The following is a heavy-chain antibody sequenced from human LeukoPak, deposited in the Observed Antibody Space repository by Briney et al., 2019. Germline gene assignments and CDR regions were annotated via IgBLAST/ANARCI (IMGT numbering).Heavy chain of an antibody. Sequence: SETLSLTCTVSGGSISSYYWSWIRQPAGKGLEWIGRIYSSGSTNYTPSLKSRVTMSVGPSKNQVSLKLSSVTAADTAVYYCARELVFGVITYFDYWGQGTLVTVSS. CDR1: GGSISSYY. V-gene: IGHV4-4*07. CDR3: ARELVFGVITYFDY. J-gene: IGHJ4*02. D-gene: IGHD3-3*01. CDR2: IYSSGST.